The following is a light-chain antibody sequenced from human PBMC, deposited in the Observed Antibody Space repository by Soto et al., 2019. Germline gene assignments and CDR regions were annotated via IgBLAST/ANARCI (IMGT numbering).Light chain of an antibody. J-gene: IGKJ1*01. V-gene: IGKV1-5*01. CDR2: DAS. CDR1: QTINNW. Sequence: DIQMTQSPSTLSASVGDRVTITCRASQTINNWLAWYQQRPGKAPKLLIFDASSLDSGAPSKFTGSGSGTEFTLTIDSLQPDDFATYYCQQYNTYPWTFGQGTKVDIK. CDR3: QQYNTYPWT.